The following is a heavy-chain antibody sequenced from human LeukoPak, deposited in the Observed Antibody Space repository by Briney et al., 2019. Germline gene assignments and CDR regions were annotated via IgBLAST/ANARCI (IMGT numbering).Heavy chain of an antibody. J-gene: IGHJ4*02. CDR3: ARGVAVAGTIYFDY. CDR2: ISDGAGRT. D-gene: IGHD6-19*01. V-gene: IGHV3-53*01. CDR1: GFTVSSNH. Sequence: GGSLRLSCAASGFTVSSNHMSWVRQAPGKGLEWVSGISDGAGRTWYADSVKGRFTISRDNSKNTLYLQMNSLRAEDTAVYYCARGVAVAGTIYFDYWGQGTLVTVSS.